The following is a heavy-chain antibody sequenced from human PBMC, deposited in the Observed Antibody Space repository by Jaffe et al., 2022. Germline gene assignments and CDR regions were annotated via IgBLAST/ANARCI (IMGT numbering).Heavy chain of an antibody. CDR2: VSHNGRT. CDR3: ARRGDCPGGDCYQNYFQY. Sequence: QVQLQESGPGLVQPSGTLSLTCAVSGDSISNLIWWSWIRQPPGKGLEWIGEVSHNGRTNYHPSLKSRVTVSADKSRNQFSLRLTSVTAADTAVYYCARRGDCPGGDCYQNYFQYWGQGIPVTVSS. D-gene: IGHD2-21*02. CDR1: GDSISNLIW. V-gene: IGHV4-4*02. J-gene: IGHJ4*02.